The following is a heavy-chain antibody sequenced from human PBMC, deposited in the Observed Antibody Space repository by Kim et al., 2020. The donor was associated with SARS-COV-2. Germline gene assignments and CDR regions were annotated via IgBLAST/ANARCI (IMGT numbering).Heavy chain of an antibody. V-gene: IGHV3-23*01. J-gene: IGHJ4*02. D-gene: IGHD5-18*01. CDR2: ISASGHST. Sequence: GGSLRLSCAASGFTFSSYAMTWVRQAPGKGLEWVSGISASGHSTYYADSVKGRFTISRDNFKNTLYLQMNSLRADDTAVYYYAKWATVMVTAAEIDYWGQGTLVTVSS. CDR3: AKWATVMVTAAEIDY. CDR1: GFTFSSYA.